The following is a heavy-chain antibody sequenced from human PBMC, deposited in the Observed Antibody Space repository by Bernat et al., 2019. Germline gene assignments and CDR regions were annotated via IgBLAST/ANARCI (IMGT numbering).Heavy chain of an antibody. J-gene: IGHJ6*02. Sequence: QVQLVESGGGVVQPGRSLRLSCAASGFTFSSYGMHWVRQAPGKGLEWVAVISYDGSNKCYADSVKGRFTISRDNSKNTLYLQMNSLRAEDTAVYYCAKVGGSSSPYYYYGMDVWGQWTTVTVSS. CDR2: ISYDGSNK. CDR3: AKVGGSSSPYYYYGMDV. V-gene: IGHV3-30*18. CDR1: GFTFSSYG. D-gene: IGHD6-6*01.